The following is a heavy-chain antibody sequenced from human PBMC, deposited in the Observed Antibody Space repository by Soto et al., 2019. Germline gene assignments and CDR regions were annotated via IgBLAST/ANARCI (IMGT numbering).Heavy chain of an antibody. CDR2: TYYSSIWQN. Sequence: QVQLQLSGPVLVKPSQTLPLTCAISGDSVSSISAFWNWTSQSPSRGLEWLGRTYYSSIWQNEYALSVKSRMTINPDASKNQFSLQLNSVTPEDTAMYYCARLVGNSWLDHWGQGTLVTVSS. CDR3: ARLVGNSWLDH. J-gene: IGHJ5*02. V-gene: IGHV6-1*01. CDR1: GDSVSSISAF. D-gene: IGHD6-6*01.